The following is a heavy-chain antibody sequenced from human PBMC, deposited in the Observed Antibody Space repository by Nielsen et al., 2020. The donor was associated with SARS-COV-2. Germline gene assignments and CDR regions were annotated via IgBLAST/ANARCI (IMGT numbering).Heavy chain of an antibody. J-gene: IGHJ4*02. V-gene: IGHV3-23*01. CDR2: ISGSGGST. Sequence: GESLKISCAASGFTFSSYAMSWVRQAPGKGLEWVSAISGSGGSTYYADSVKGRFTISRDNSKNTLYLQMNSLRAEDTAVYYCAKSQARIREFDYWGQGTLVTVSS. CDR3: AKSQARIREFDY. CDR1: GFTFSSYA. D-gene: IGHD2-21*01.